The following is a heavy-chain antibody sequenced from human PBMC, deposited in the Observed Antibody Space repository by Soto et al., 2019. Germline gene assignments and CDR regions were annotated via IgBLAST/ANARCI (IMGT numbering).Heavy chain of an antibody. V-gene: IGHV1-69*01. CDR3: ARGDTHQLLRGWFYP. D-gene: IGHD2-2*01. CDR2: IIPIFGKT. CDR1: GGTFSSFA. Sequence: QVQLVQSGAEVKKPGSSVNVSCKASGGTFSSFAFSWVRQAPGQGLEWMGDIIPIFGKTSYAQKFQGRVTMTADESTFTAYLELSSLTSDDTAVYYCARGDTHQLLRGWFYPWGQGTLVIVSS. J-gene: IGHJ5*02.